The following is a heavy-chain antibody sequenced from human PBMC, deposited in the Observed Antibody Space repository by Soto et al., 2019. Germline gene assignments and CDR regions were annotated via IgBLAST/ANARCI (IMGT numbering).Heavy chain of an antibody. CDR3: AGKGGYCSSTSCYNRAEYFPQ. V-gene: IGHV1-69*01. CDR2: IIPIFGTA. Sequence: QVQLVQSGAEVKKPGSSVKVSCKASGGTFSSYAISWVRQAPGQGLEWMGGIIPIFGTANYAQKFQGRVTITADESTSTAYMELSSMRSEDTAVYYCAGKGGYCSSTSCYNRAEYFPQWGQGTLVTVSS. J-gene: IGHJ1*01. CDR1: GGTFSSYA. D-gene: IGHD2-2*02.